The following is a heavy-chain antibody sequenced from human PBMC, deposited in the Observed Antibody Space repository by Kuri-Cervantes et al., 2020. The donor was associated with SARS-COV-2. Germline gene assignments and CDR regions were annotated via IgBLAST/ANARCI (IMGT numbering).Heavy chain of an antibody. CDR1: GFIFSDYY. J-gene: IGHJ1*01. CDR2: IGPSGTTK. CDR3: ARDSDDDVWSGYSTAEYFQH. V-gene: IGHV3-11*04. D-gene: IGHD3-3*01. Sequence: GESLKISWTASGFIFSDYYMTWIRQAPGKGLEWVSNIGPSGTTKYYADSVKGRFTISRDNAKNSLYLHMNSLRAEDTAVYYCARDSDDDVWSGYSTAEYFQHWGQGTLVTVSS.